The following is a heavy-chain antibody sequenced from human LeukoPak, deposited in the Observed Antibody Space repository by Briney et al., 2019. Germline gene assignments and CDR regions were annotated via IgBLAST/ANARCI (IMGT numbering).Heavy chain of an antibody. D-gene: IGHD1-14*01. CDR1: GGSFSGYY. CDR3: ARGPRNRHYFDY. Sequence: PSETLSLTCAVYGGSFSGYYWSWIRQPPGKGLEWIGEINHSGSTNYNPSLKSRVTISVDTSKNQFSLKLSSVTAADTAVYYCARGPRNRHYFDYWGQGTLVTVSS. J-gene: IGHJ4*02. V-gene: IGHV4-34*01. CDR2: INHSGST.